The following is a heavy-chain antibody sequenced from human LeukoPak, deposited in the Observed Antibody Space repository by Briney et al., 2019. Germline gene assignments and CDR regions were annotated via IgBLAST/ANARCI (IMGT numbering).Heavy chain of an antibody. CDR3: AKVPPARHLDYFDY. D-gene: IGHD6-6*01. CDR1: GFTFSSSA. Sequence: PGGSLRLSCAASGFTFSSSAMSWVRQAPGKGLEWVSSISGSGGSPYYADSVKGRFTISRDNSKNTLYLQMNSLRAEDTAVYYCAKVPPARHLDYFDYWGQGTLVTVSS. J-gene: IGHJ4*02. V-gene: IGHV3-23*01. CDR2: ISGSGGSP.